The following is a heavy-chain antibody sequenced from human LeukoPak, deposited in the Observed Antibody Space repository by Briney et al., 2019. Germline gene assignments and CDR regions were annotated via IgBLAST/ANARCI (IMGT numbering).Heavy chain of an antibody. Sequence: GGSLRLSCAASGFTFSSYAMHWVRQAPGKGLEWLAVKSYDGGHKYYADSVKGRITISRDNSKNTLYLQMNSLRAEDTAVYYCARVLYSYARGDGMDVWGQGTTVTVSS. CDR2: KSYDGGHK. V-gene: IGHV3-30-3*01. CDR3: ARVLYSYARGDGMDV. D-gene: IGHD5-18*01. CDR1: GFTFSSYA. J-gene: IGHJ6*02.